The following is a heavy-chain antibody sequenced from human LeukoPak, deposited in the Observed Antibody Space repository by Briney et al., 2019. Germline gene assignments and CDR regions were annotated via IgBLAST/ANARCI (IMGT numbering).Heavy chain of an antibody. J-gene: IGHJ6*02. CDR1: GFTFSSYW. Sequence: PGGSLRLSCAASGFTFSSYWMSWVRQAPGKGLEWVANIKQDGSEKYYVDSVKGRSTISRDNAKNSLYLQMNSLRAEDTAVYYCAREMYGDSYYYYYGMDVWGQGTTVTVSS. V-gene: IGHV3-7*01. D-gene: IGHD4-17*01. CDR2: IKQDGSEK. CDR3: AREMYGDSYYYYYGMDV.